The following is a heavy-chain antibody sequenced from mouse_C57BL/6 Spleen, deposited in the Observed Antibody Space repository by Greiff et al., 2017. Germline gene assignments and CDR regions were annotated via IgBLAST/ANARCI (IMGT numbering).Heavy chain of an antibody. CDR3: ARGRNGNYVEAMDY. Sequence: QVQLKQPGAELVRPGTSVKLSCKASGYTFTSYWMHWVKQRPGQGLEWIGVIDPSASYTNYNQKFKGKATLTVDTSSSTAYMQLSSLTSEDSAVYYCARGRNGNYVEAMDYWGQGTSVTVSS. D-gene: IGHD2-1*01. CDR1: GYTFTSYW. CDR2: IDPSASYT. V-gene: IGHV1-59*01. J-gene: IGHJ4*01.